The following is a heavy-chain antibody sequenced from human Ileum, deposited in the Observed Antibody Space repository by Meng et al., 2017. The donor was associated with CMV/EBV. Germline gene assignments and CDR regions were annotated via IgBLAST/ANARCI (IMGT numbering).Heavy chain of an antibody. Sequence: QVQLQESGPGLVKTSETLSLTCYVSGGSISNYYWSWIRQPAGKGLEWIAHIYTSGTTNYNPSLKSRVTMSVDTSRNQFSLKLTPVTAADTAVYYCARNYGSGNWNFFHYWGQGTLVTVSS. J-gene: IGHJ4*02. V-gene: IGHV4-4*07. CDR1: GGSISNYY. CDR3: ARNYGSGNWNFFHY. CDR2: IYTSGTT. D-gene: IGHD3-10*01.